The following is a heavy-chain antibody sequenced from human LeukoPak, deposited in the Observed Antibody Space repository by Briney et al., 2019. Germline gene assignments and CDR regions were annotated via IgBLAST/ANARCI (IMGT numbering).Heavy chain of an antibody. Sequence: PGGSLRLSCAASGFTFSSYWMHWVRQAPGKGLVWVSRINSDGSSTSYADSVKGRFTISRDNAKNTLYLQMNSLRAEDTAVYYCARDKRPYYYGSGSSLSDGMDVWGQGTTVTVSS. CDR1: GFTFSSYW. J-gene: IGHJ6*02. D-gene: IGHD3-10*01. CDR3: ARDKRPYYYGSGSSLSDGMDV. CDR2: INSDGSST. V-gene: IGHV3-74*01.